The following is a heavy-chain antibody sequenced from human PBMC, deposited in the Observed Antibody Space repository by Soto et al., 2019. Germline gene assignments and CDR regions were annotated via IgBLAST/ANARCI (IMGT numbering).Heavy chain of an antibody. CDR2: INHSGST. V-gene: IGHV4-34*01. D-gene: IGHD4-17*01. CDR1: GGSFSGYY. CDR3: ARGPYIHYGGNNFDY. J-gene: IGHJ4*02. Sequence: SETLSLTCAVYGGSFSGYYWSWIRQPPGKGLEWIGEINHSGSTNYYPSLKSRVTISVDTSKNQFSLKLSSVTAADTAVYYCARGPYIHYGGNNFDYWGQGTLVTVSS.